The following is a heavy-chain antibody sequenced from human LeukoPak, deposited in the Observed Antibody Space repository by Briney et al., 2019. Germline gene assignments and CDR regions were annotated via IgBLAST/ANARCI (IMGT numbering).Heavy chain of an antibody. CDR1: GFTFSSYA. D-gene: IGHD3-22*01. J-gene: IGHJ3*02. CDR3: ARDLSYYYDSGGHRNNVFNI. CDR2: ISGSGGST. V-gene: IGHV3-23*01. Sequence: GGSLRLSCAASGFTFSSYAMSWVRQAPGKGLEWVSAISGSGGSTYYADSVKGRFTISRDNAKNSLYLQMNSLRAEDTAVYYCARDLSYYYDSGGHRNNVFNIWGQGTMVTVFS.